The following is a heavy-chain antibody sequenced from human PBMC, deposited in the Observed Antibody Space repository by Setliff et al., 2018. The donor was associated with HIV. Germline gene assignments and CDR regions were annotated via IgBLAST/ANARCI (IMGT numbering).Heavy chain of an antibody. V-gene: IGHV3-21*01. CDR3: ARVRTTVTVDYYYMDV. Sequence: GGSLRLSCAASGFTFSTYWMSWVRQAPGKGLEWVSSISRNSIYIYYADSMKGRFTISRDNAKNSLYLQMDSLRADDTAVYYCARVRTTVTVDYYYMDVWGKGTTVTVSS. CDR1: GFTFSTYW. CDR2: ISRNSIYI. J-gene: IGHJ6*03. D-gene: IGHD4-17*01.